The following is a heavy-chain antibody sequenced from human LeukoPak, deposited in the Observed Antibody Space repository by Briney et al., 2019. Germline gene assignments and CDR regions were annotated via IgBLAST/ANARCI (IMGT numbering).Heavy chain of an antibody. V-gene: IGHV4-34*01. CDR2: INHSGST. Sequence: SETLSLTCAVYGGSFSGYYWSWIRQPPGKGLEWIGEINHSGSTNYNPSLKSRVTISVDTSKNQFSLKLSSVTAADTAVYYCAREHRAGYCSSTSCYADNWFDPWGQGTLGTVSS. CDR1: GGSFSGYY. J-gene: IGHJ5*02. D-gene: IGHD2-2*01. CDR3: AREHRAGYCSSTSCYADNWFDP.